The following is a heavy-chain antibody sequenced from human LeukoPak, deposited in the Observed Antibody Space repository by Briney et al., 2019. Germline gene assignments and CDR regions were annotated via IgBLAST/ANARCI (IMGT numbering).Heavy chain of an antibody. J-gene: IGHJ5*02. CDR3: ARVGSDSSGYIWFDP. CDR2: IYYSGST. CDR1: GGSISSHY. V-gene: IGHV4-59*11. Sequence: PSETLSLTCTVSGGSISSHYWSWIRQPPGKGLEWIGYIYYSGSTNYNPSLKSRATISVDTSKNQFSLKLSSVTAADTAVYYCARVGSDSSGYIWFDPWGQGTLVTVSS. D-gene: IGHD3-22*01.